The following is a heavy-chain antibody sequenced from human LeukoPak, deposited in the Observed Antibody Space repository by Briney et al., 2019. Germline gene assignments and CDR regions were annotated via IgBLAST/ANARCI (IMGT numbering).Heavy chain of an antibody. J-gene: IGHJ6*03. CDR1: GGSISSSSYY. CDR3: AREYGSGSYYHLYYYYYYMDV. Sequence: SETLSLTCTVSGGSISSSSYYWGWIRQPAGKGLEWIGHIYTSGSTNYNPSLKSRVTMSVDTSKNQFSLKLSSVTAADTAVYYCAREYGSGSYYHLYYYYYYMDVWGKGTTVTISS. CDR2: IYTSGST. D-gene: IGHD3-10*01. V-gene: IGHV4-61*09.